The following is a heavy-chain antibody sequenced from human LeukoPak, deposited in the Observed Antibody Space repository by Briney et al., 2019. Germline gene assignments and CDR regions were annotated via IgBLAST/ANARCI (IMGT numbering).Heavy chain of an antibody. CDR2: INPSGGST. CDR3: ARVGHATHSVADTNYYFDY. D-gene: IGHD6-19*01. J-gene: IGHJ4*02. Sequence: ASVKVSCKASGHTFTSYYMHWVRQAPGQGLEWMGIINPSGGSTSYAQKFQGRVTMTRDTSTSTVYMELSSLRSEDTAVYYCARVGHATHSVADTNYYFDYWGQGTLVSVSS. V-gene: IGHV1-46*01. CDR1: GHTFTSYY.